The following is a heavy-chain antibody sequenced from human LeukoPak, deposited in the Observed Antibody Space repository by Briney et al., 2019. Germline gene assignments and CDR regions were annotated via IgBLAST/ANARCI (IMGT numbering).Heavy chain of an antibody. V-gene: IGHV3-30*04. CDR1: GFSFSSYA. CDR3: ARDRVGGFDM. Sequence: GGSLRLSCAASGFSFSSYAMHWVRQAPGKGLEWVAVISYDGRDKYYADSVKGRFTISRDNSNNTLYLQMNSLRAEDTAVYYCARDRVGGFDMWGQGTMVTVSS. D-gene: IGHD1-26*01. J-gene: IGHJ3*02. CDR2: ISYDGRDK.